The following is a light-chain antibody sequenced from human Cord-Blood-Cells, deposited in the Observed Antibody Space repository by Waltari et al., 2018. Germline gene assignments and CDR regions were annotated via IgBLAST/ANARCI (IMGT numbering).Light chain of an antibody. Sequence: SYVLTQPPSVSVAPGKTARITCGGNNIGSKSVHWYQQKPGQAPVLVIYYDRHRPSGIPGRFSGSNSGNTATLTISRVEAEDEADYYCQVWDSSSDHWVFGGGTKLTVL. CDR1: NIGSKS. CDR3: QVWDSSSDHWV. V-gene: IGLV3-21*04. J-gene: IGLJ3*02. CDR2: YDR.